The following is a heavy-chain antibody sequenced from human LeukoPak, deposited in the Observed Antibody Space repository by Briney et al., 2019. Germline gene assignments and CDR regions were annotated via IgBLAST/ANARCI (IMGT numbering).Heavy chain of an antibody. CDR3: ARAPNCGGDCYDAFDI. CDR1: GGTVSSYA. Sequence: SSVKVSCKASGGTVSSYAISWVRQAPGQGLEWMGGIIPIFGTANYAQKFQGRVTITADKSTSTAYMELSSLRSEDTAVYYCARAPNCGGDCYDAFDIWGQGTMVTVSS. D-gene: IGHD2-21*02. CDR2: IIPIFGTA. V-gene: IGHV1-69*06. J-gene: IGHJ3*02.